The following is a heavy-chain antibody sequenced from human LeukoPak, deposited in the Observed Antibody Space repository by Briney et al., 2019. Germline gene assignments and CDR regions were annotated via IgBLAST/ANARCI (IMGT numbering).Heavy chain of an antibody. D-gene: IGHD2/OR15-2a*01. J-gene: IGHJ4*02. CDR1: GVTVSSSY. CDR3: TRDSTTWARSGY. Sequence: GRSLRLSCAASGVTVSSSYMGWVRQAPRKGLEWVSVINSDGTTYYADSVKGRFTASRDPSKKTLSLQMSSLRVEDTAVYYCTRDSTTWARSGYWGQGTLVTVSS. V-gene: IGHV3-66*01. CDR2: INSDGTT.